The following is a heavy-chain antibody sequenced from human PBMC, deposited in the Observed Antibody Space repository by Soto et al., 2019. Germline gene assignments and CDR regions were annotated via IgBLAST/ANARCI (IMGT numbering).Heavy chain of an antibody. J-gene: IGHJ3*02. CDR1: GYPVTAYY. Sequence: QLHLVQSGAVVKKPGASVTVSCSASGYPVTAYYMHWVRQAPGRGLEWMGGINPATGAAKYTQTFQGRVTMNRDPSTSTVFMELSGLTSEDTAVFYWARGGGVGVAGSAAFDMWGQGTLVTVSS. CDR3: ARGGGVGVAGSAAFDM. V-gene: IGHV1-2*02. D-gene: IGHD3-3*01. CDR2: INPATGAA.